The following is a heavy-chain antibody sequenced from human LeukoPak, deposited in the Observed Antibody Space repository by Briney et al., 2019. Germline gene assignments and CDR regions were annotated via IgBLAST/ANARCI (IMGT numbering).Heavy chain of an antibody. J-gene: IGHJ4*02. Sequence: GGSLRLSRAASGFTFYSFAMSWVRQAPGKGLEWVSSVSSSAVSTYYADSVKGRFTISRDNSKNTLYLQMNSLTVDDTAVYYCAKDGAADYWGQGTLVTVSS. D-gene: IGHD6-13*01. CDR2: VSSSAVST. CDR3: AKDGAADY. CDR1: GFTFYSFA. V-gene: IGHV3-23*01.